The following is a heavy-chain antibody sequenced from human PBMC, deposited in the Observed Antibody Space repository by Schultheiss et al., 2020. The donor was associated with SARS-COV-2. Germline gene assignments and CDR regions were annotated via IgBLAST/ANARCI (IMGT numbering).Heavy chain of an antibody. Sequence: SVKVSCKASGYTFTSYAMHWVRQAPGQGLEWMGGIIPIFGTANYAQKFQGRVTITADESTSTAYMELSSLRSDDTAVYYCARAPSRYGDYLCDYWGQGTLVTVSS. CDR1: GYTFTSYA. D-gene: IGHD4-17*01. V-gene: IGHV1-69*13. CDR3: ARAPSRYGDYLCDY. J-gene: IGHJ4*02. CDR2: IIPIFGTA.